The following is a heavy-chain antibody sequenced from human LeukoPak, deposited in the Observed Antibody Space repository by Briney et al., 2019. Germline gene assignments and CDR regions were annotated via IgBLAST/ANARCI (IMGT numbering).Heavy chain of an antibody. D-gene: IGHD3-10*01. CDR1: GYTFTGYG. CDR2: ISAYNGNT. Sequence: ASVKVSCKASGYTFTGYGISWVRQAPGQGLEWMGWISAYNGNTNYAQKLQGRVTMTTDTSTSTAYMELRSLRSDDTAVYYCARGVLLWFGELLSMDNWFDPWGQGTLVTVSS. J-gene: IGHJ5*02. CDR3: ARGVLLWFGELLSMDNWFDP. V-gene: IGHV1-18*01.